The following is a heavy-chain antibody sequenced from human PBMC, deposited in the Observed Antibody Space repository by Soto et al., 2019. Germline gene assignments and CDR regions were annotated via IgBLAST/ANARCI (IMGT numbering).Heavy chain of an antibody. D-gene: IGHD6-13*01. J-gene: IGHJ6*02. CDR1: GYNFTSYY. V-gene: IGHV1-46*01. Sequence: GASVKVSCKASGYNFTSYYMHWGRQAPGQGLEWMGIINPSGGSTSYAQKFQGRVTMTRDTSTSTVYMELSSLRAEDTAVYYCARDQGQAAAGPDGVWGQGTTVTVSS. CDR3: ARDQGQAAAGPDGV. CDR2: INPSGGST.